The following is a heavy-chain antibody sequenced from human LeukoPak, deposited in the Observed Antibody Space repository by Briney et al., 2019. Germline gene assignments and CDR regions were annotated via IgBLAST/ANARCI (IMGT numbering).Heavy chain of an antibody. CDR3: ASSYSNSWPEDRIFEY. J-gene: IGHJ4*02. Sequence: GGSLRLSCAVSGFTFSDHQIDWVRQAPGKGLEWVGRSRPKDKNYATEYAASVTDRFIISRDESENSLYLQMNSLKAEDTAMYYCASSYSNSWPEDRIFEYWGQGILVTVSS. CDR2: SRPKDKNYAT. D-gene: IGHD6-13*01. V-gene: IGHV3-72*01. CDR1: GFTFSDHQ.